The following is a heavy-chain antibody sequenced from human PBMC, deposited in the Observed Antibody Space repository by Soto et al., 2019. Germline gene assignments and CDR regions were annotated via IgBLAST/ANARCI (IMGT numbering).Heavy chain of an antibody. CDR1: GGSIYRGGYS. CDR2: IYHSGTT. J-gene: IGHJ4*02. Sequence: LSLTCAVSGGSIYRGGYSWSWIRQPPGKGLEWIAYIYHSGTTYYNPSLQSRASMLVDRSQSQFSLELNSVTAADTAVYFCAGSLGVVISNFDYWGQGVLVTVSS. CDR3: AGSLGVVISNFDY. D-gene: IGHD3-3*01. V-gene: IGHV4-30-2*01.